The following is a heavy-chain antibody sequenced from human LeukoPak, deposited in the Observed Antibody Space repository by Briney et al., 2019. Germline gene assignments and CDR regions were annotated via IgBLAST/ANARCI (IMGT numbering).Heavy chain of an antibody. V-gene: IGHV1-69*01. CDR2: IIPIFGTA. J-gene: IGHJ3*02. D-gene: IGHD6-19*01. CDR1: GGTFSSYA. CDR3: ARDIGAVALRHAFDI. Sequence: SVKVSCTASGGTFSSYAISWVRQAPGQGLEWMGGIIPIFGTANYAQKFQGRVTITADESTSTAHMELSSLRSEDTAVYYCARDIGAVALRHAFDIWGQGTMVTVSS.